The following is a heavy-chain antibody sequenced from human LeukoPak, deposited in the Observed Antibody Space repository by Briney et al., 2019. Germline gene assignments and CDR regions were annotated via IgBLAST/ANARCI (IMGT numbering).Heavy chain of an antibody. V-gene: IGHV1-69*13. CDR1: GGTFSSYA. J-gene: IGHJ4*02. CDR2: IIPIFGTA. Sequence: ASVKVSCKASGGTFSSYAISWVRQAPGQGLEWMGGIIPIFGTANYAQKFQGRVTITADESTSTAYMELSSLRSEDTAVYYCASRPYDFWSGYPTYYFDYWGQGTLVTVSS. CDR3: ASRPYDFWSGYPTYYFDY. D-gene: IGHD3-3*01.